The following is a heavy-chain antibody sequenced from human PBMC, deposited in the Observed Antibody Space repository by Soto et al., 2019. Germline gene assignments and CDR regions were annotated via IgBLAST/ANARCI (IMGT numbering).Heavy chain of an antibody. V-gene: IGHV1-8*01. D-gene: IGHD1-1*01. Sequence: GASVKVSCKASGYTFTSYDSNWVRQATGQGLEWMGWMNPNSGNTGYAQKFQGRVTMTRNTSISTAYMELSSLRSEDTAVYYCARGFQTDGKYYYYGMDVWGQGTTVTVSS. CDR3: ARGFQTDGKYYYYGMDV. CDR2: MNPNSGNT. J-gene: IGHJ6*02. CDR1: GYTFTSYD.